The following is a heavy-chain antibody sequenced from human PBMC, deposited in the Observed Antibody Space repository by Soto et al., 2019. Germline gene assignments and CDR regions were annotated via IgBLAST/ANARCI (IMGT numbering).Heavy chain of an antibody. CDR3: ARWVGGSMYDNSGKYDS. J-gene: IGHJ5*01. D-gene: IGHD3-22*01. V-gene: IGHV3-30*03. CDR1: GFTFSDSG. CDR2: VSNDGNRK. Sequence: QVQLVESGGGVVQPGRSLRLTCAASGFTFSDSGMHWVRQAPGKGLEWVALVSNDGNRKYYADSVKGRFTISRDNSENTLYLQMNSLIAEDTAVYYCARWVGGSMYDNSGKYDSWGQGTLVTVSS.